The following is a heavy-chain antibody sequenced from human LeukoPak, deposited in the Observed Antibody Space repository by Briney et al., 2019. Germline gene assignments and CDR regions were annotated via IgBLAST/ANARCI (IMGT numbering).Heavy chain of an antibody. CDR3: ARDVQGAHARSGYSYGRRDY. J-gene: IGHJ4*02. D-gene: IGHD5-18*01. CDR1: EFTFNNYW. CDR2: IKQDGSEK. Sequence: GGSLRLSCAASEFTFNNYWMSWVRQAPGKGLEWVANIKQDGSEKNYVDSVKGRLTISRDNAKNSLYLQMNSLRAEDTAVYYCARDVQGAHARSGYSYGRRDYWGQGTLVTVSS. V-gene: IGHV3-7*01.